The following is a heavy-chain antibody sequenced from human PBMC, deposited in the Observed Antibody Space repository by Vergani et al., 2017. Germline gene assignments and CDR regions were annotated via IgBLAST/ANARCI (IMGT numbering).Heavy chain of an antibody. V-gene: IGHV3-7*03. D-gene: IGHD3-3*01. J-gene: IGHJ4*02. Sequence: EVQLVESGGGLVQPGGSLRLSCAASGFTFSSYWMSWVRQAPGKGLEWVANIKQDGSEKYYVESVKGRFTISRDNAKNSLYLQMNSLRAEDTAVYYCARVHYDFWSGYDRDYWGQGTLVTGSS. CDR3: ARVHYDFWSGYDRDY. CDR1: GFTFSSYW. CDR2: IKQDGSEK.